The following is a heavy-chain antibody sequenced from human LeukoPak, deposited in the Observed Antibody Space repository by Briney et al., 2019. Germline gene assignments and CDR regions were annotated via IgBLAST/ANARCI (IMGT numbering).Heavy chain of an antibody. CDR2: IYPGDSDT. CDR1: GYSFTSYW. Sequence: GESLKISCQGSGYSFTSYWIGWVRQMPGKGLEWMGIIYPGDSDTRYSPSFQGQVTISADKSISTAYLQWSSLKASDTAMYYCARRGYSGYDWENLDYWGQGTLVTVSS. J-gene: IGHJ4*02. CDR3: ARRGYSGYDWENLDY. V-gene: IGHV5-51*01. D-gene: IGHD5-12*01.